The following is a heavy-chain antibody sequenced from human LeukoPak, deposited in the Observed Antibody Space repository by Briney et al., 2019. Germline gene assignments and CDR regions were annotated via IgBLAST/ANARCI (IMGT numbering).Heavy chain of an antibody. CDR1: GESFSGYY. CDR3: ARILRGYSYGYFSWFDP. D-gene: IGHD5-18*01. J-gene: IGHJ5*02. Sequence: SETLSLTCAVYGESFSGYYWSWIRQPPGKGLEWIGEINHSGSTNYNPSLKSRVTISVDTSKNQFSLKLGSVTAADTAVYYCARILRGYSYGYFSWFDPWGQGTLVTVSS. V-gene: IGHV4-34*01. CDR2: INHSGST.